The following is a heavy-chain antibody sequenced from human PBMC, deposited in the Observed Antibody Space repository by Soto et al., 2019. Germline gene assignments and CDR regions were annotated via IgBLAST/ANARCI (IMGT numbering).Heavy chain of an antibody. Sequence: HPGGSLRLSCAASGFTVSSNYMSWVRQAPGKGLEWVSVIYSGGSTYYADSVKGRFTISRDNSKNTLYLQMNSLRAEDTAVYYCARDSIGLPGRYWGQGTLVTVSS. D-gene: IGHD2-2*01. J-gene: IGHJ4*02. CDR3: ARDSIGLPGRY. V-gene: IGHV3-53*01. CDR2: IYSGGST. CDR1: GFTVSSNY.